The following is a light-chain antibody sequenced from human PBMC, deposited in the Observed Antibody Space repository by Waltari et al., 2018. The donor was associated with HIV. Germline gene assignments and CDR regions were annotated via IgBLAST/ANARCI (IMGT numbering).Light chain of an antibody. CDR2: DAS. CDR1: QSVSSS. CDR3: QQYNKWPPLT. Sequence: EIVVTQSPATLSVSPGERATLSCRTSQSVSSSLAWYQQKPGQAPRLLIYDASTRATGVPARFSGSGSGTEFTLTISSLQSEDLAIYYCQQYNKWPPLTFGGGTKVEIK. V-gene: IGKV3-15*01. J-gene: IGKJ4*01.